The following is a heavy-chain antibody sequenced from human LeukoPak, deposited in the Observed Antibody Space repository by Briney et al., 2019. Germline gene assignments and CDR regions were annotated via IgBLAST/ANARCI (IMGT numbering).Heavy chain of an antibody. CDR2: MNPNSGNT. CDR3: AIAVGSYYGY. CDR1: GYTFTSYD. Sequence: ASVKVSCKASGYTFTSYDINWVRQATGRGLEWMGWMNPNSGNTGYAQKFQGRVTITRNTSTSTAYMELSSLRSEDTAVYYCAIAVGSYYGYWGQGTLVTVSS. V-gene: IGHV1-8*03. D-gene: IGHD3-10*01. J-gene: IGHJ4*02.